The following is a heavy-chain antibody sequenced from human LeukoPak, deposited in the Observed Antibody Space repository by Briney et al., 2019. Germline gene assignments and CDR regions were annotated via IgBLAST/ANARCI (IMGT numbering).Heavy chain of an antibody. Sequence: GGSLRLSCAVSGFTFNSYWMLWVRHTPGKGVVWVSRLNSDGSSTMYADSVRGRFTISRDNAKNTLYLQMNSLRDEDMAVYYCGRAPSAAGTIDYWGQGTLVTVSS. CDR2: LNSDGSST. D-gene: IGHD6-13*01. CDR1: GFTFNSYW. J-gene: IGHJ4*02. V-gene: IGHV3-74*03. CDR3: GRAPSAAGTIDY.